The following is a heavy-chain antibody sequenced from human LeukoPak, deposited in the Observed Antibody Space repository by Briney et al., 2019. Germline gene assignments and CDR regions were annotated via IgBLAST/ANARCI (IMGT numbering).Heavy chain of an antibody. J-gene: IGHJ6*03. Sequence: PSETLSLTCTVSGGSISSYYWSWIRQPPGKGLEWIGYIYDSGSTNYNPSLKSRVTISVDTSKNQFSLKLSSVTAADTAVYYCATLKYCSSTSCSNYYMDVWGKGTTVTVSS. CDR3: ATLKYCSSTSCSNYYMDV. CDR1: GGSISSYY. D-gene: IGHD2-2*01. CDR2: IYDSGST. V-gene: IGHV4-59*12.